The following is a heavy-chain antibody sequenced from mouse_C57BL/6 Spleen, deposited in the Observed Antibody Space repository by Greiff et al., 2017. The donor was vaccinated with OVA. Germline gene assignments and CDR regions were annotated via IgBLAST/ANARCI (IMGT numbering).Heavy chain of an antibody. J-gene: IGHJ1*03. CDR1: GYTFTDYY. V-gene: IGHV1-19*01. Sequence: EVKLQQSGPVLVKPGASVKMSCKASGYTFTDYYMNWVKQSHGKSLEWIGVINPYNGGTSYNQKFKGKATLTVDKSSSTAYMELNSLTSEDSAVYYCASFYYGYWYFDVWGTGTTVTVSS. D-gene: IGHD2-1*01. CDR2: INPYNGGT. CDR3: ASFYYGYWYFDV.